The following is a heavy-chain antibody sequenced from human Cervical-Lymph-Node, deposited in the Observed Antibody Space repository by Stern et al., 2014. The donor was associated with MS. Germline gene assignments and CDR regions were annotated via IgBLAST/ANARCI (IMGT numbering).Heavy chain of an antibody. CDR2: TIPIFGTA. CDR3: ARAASTTSSYNF. CDR1: GGSFIKNV. Sequence: QVQLVESGAEVKKPGSSVKVSCQASGGSFIKNVISWVRQAPGQGLEWMGGTIPIFGTALYAQKFRGRVTITADESTRTAYMELSSLRSDDTAVYFWARAASTTSSYNFWGPGTLVTVSS. V-gene: IGHV1-69*01. D-gene: IGHD3-10*01. J-gene: IGHJ4*02.